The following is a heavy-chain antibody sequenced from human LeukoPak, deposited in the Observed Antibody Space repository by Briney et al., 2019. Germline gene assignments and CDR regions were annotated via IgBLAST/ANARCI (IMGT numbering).Heavy chain of an antibody. J-gene: IGHJ4*02. CDR2: IYSGGRT. CDR1: GFTVSSNY. CDR3: AKRGEFNYFTRTTVVGH. V-gene: IGHV3-66*01. Sequence: PGGSLRPSCAASGFTVSSNYMSRVRQAPGKGLEWVSVIYSGGRTYYADSVKGRFTISRDNSKNTLYLQMNSLRAEDTAEYYCAKRGEFNYFTRTTVVGHWGQGTLVTVSS. D-gene: IGHD3-16*01.